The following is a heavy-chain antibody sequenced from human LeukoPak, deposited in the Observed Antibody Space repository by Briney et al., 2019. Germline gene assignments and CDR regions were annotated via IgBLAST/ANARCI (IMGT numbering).Heavy chain of an antibody. V-gene: IGHV4-59*01. Sequence: SETLSLTCTVSGGSISSYYWSWIRQSPEKGLEWIGYISSRGSTNYIPSLESRVTMSVDTSKNQFSLKLSAVTAADTAIYYCATISSGYYYGGLDYWGQGTLVTVSS. J-gene: IGHJ4*02. CDR1: GGSISSYY. CDR2: ISSRGST. D-gene: IGHD3-22*01. CDR3: ATISSGYYYGGLDY.